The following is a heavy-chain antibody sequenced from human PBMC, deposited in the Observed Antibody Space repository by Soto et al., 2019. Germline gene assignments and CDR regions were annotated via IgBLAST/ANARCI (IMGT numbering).Heavy chain of an antibody. CDR1: GFTFRSYS. CDR2: ISTTSSYI. J-gene: IGHJ3*02. Sequence: EVQLVESGGGLVKPGGSLRLSCEASGFTFRSYSMNWVRQAPGKGLEWVSSISTTSSYIYYGDSVKGRFTSSRDNAKNSLFLQMNSLRAEDTAIYYCAREGDDYGDYKRAFDIWGQGTTVTVSS. CDR3: AREGDDYGDYKRAFDI. D-gene: IGHD4-17*01. V-gene: IGHV3-21*01.